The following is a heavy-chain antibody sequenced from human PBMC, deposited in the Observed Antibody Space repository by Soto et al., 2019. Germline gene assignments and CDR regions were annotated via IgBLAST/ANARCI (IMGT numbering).Heavy chain of an antibody. Sequence: QVQLQESGPGLVKPSQTLSLTCTVSGGSISSGGYYWSWIRQHPGKALAWIGYIYYSGSTYYNPSLKSRVTIPVDTSKNQFSLKQSSVTAADTAVYYCARGYGGLRLGELSFRVGEIDYWGQGTLVTVSS. D-gene: IGHD3-16*02. CDR3: ARGYGGLRLGELSFRVGEIDY. CDR2: IYYSGST. J-gene: IGHJ4*02. V-gene: IGHV4-31*03. CDR1: GGSISSGGYY.